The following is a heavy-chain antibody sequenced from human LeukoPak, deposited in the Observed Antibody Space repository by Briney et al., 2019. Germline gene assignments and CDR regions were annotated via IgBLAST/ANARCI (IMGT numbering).Heavy chain of an antibody. Sequence: PSETLSLTCAVSGVSINSHYWSWIRQSPGRRLERIGHISDKGTTKYNPSLKSRVIISADTSKNHLSLNLTSVFAADTAIYYCARRDAGWNYCDHWGQGILVTVSS. CDR1: GVSINSHY. CDR2: ISDKGTT. CDR3: ARRDAGWNYCDH. D-gene: IGHD6-19*01. V-gene: IGHV4-59*08. J-gene: IGHJ4*02.